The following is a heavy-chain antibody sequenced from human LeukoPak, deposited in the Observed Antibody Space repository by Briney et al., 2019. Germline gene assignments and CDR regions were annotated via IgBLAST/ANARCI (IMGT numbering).Heavy chain of an antibody. D-gene: IGHD5-12*01. CDR2: VYYARTT. CDR1: AASFISSSHH. V-gene: IGHV4-39*01. Sequence: SETLSLTCTVSAASFISSSHHWGWIRQSPGKGLELIGTVYYARTTYYNPSLDGRVTISLDTSANHFSLQLNSVTAADTAVYYCVRHDGRGGATMGAFDSWGQGSLVTVSS. J-gene: IGHJ5*01. CDR3: VRHDGRGGATMGAFDS.